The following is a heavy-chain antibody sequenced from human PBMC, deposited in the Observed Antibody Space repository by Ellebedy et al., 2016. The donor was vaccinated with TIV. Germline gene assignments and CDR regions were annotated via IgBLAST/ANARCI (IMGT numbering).Heavy chain of an antibody. J-gene: IGHJ6*02. CDR3: ARVRRGSSGMDV. CDR1: GYTFTANY. D-gene: IGHD1-1*01. V-gene: IGHV1-2*02. Sequence: ASVTVSCKASGYTFTANYVHWVRQAPGQSLEWMGWINPDSGGTNFAQNFQGRVSMTRDASINTVYMQLTRLQSDDTAVYYCARVRRGSSGMDVWGQGTTVTVAS. CDR2: INPDSGGT.